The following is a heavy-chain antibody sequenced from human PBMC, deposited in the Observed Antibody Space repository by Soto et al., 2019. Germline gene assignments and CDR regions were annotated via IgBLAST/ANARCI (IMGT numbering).Heavy chain of an antibody. J-gene: IGHJ4*02. V-gene: IGHV3-48*02. D-gene: IGHD6-19*01. CDR3: ARSVEGHFDY. CDR1: GFTFSVYS. Sequence: EVQLVESGGDLVPRGGSLRLSCVASGFTFSVYSMNWVRQAPGKGLEWFSYITSDTKTIKYAESVKGRFTISRDNAKNSVYLQMNSLRDEDTAVYYCARSVEGHFDYWGQGTVVTVSS. CDR2: ITSDTKTI.